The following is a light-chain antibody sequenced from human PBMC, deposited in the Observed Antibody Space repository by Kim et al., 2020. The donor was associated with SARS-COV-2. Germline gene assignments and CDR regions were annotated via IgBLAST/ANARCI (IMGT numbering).Light chain of an antibody. J-gene: IGKJ4*01. CDR1: QDISNS. Sequence: GDRVTITCQASQDISNSLNWYQQKLGKAPKLLVFDASNLETGVPSRFSGRRSGTDFTFTISSLQPEDIATYYCQQYGDLPITFGGGTKV. CDR3: QQYGDLPIT. CDR2: DAS. V-gene: IGKV1-33*01.